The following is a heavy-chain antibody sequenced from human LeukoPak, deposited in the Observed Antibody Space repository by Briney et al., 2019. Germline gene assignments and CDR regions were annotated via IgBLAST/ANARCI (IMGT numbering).Heavy chain of an antibody. CDR2: ISGSGGST. V-gene: IGHV3-23*01. D-gene: IGHD6-19*01. CDR3: ARGPPYTSGWYEDGTVHLDY. J-gene: IGHJ4*02. Sequence: GGSLRLSCAASGFTFSSYAMSWVRQAPGKGLEWVSAISGSGGSTYYADSVKGRFTISRDNAKNSLYLQMNSLRGEDTAVYYCARGPPYTSGWYEDGTVHLDYWGQGTLVTVSS. CDR1: GFTFSSYA.